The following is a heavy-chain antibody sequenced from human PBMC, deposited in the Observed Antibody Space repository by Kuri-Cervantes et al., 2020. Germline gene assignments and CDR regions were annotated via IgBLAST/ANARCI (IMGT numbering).Heavy chain of an antibody. CDR2: IWYDGSNK. CDR3: ARWGNWKVMDY. J-gene: IGHJ4*02. CDR1: GFTFSNYW. Sequence: GESLKISCAASGFTFSNYWMSWVRQAPGKGLEWVAVIWYDGSNKYYTDSVKGRFTISRDNSKNTLYLQMNSLRVEDTAVYYCARWGNWKVMDYWGQGTLVTVSS. D-gene: IGHD1-20*01. V-gene: IGHV3-33*08.